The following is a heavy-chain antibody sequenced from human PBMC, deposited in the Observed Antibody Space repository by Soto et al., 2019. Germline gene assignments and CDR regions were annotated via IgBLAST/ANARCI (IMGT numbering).Heavy chain of an antibody. CDR1: GFTFSSYS. D-gene: IGHD4-17*01. Sequence: EVQLVESGGGLVKPGGSLRLSCAASGFTFSSYSMNWVRQAPGKGLEWVSSISSSSSYIYYADSVKGRFTISRDNAKNSLYLQMNSLRAEDTAVYYCARKTTAATHFDYWGQGTLVTVSS. V-gene: IGHV3-21*01. J-gene: IGHJ4*02. CDR2: ISSSSSYI. CDR3: ARKTTAATHFDY.